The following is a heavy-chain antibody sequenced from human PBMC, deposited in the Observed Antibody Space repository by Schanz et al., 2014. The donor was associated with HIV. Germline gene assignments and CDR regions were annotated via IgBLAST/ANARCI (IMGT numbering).Heavy chain of an antibody. CDR3: AKGARAHKVTTGVDV. Sequence: QVQLVESGGGVVQPGRSLRLSCAASGFTFSSYGMHWVRQAPGKGLEWVAVISYDGSKKYYADSVKGRFTISRDNSKNTLFLQMNSLRAEDTAVYYCAKGARAHKVTTGVDVWGPGTTVTVSS. J-gene: IGHJ6*02. V-gene: IGHV3-30*18. D-gene: IGHD4-17*01. CDR1: GFTFSSYG. CDR2: ISYDGSKK.